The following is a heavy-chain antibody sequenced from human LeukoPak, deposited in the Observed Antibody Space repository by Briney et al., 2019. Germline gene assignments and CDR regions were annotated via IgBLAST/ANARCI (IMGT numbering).Heavy chain of an antibody. V-gene: IGHV3-33*01. CDR2: IWYDGSNK. CDR3: ARDVGLLWFGESPAGFDY. CDR1: GFTFSSYG. D-gene: IGHD3-10*01. J-gene: IGHJ4*02. Sequence: GGSLRLSCAASGFTFSSYGVHWVRQAPGKGLEWVAVIWYDGSNKYYADSVKGRFTISRDNSKNTLYLQMNSLRAEDTAVYYCARDVGLLWFGESPAGFDYWGQGTLVTVSS.